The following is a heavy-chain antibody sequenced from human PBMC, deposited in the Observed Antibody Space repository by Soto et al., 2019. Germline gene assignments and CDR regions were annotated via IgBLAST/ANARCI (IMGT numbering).Heavy chain of an antibody. CDR2: ISYDGSNK. J-gene: IGHJ4*02. D-gene: IGHD3-9*01. V-gene: IGHV3-30*18. Sequence: GGSLRLSCAASGFTFSSYGMHWVRQAPGKGLEWVAVISYDGSNKYYADSVKGRFTISRDNSKNTLYLQMNSLRAEDTAVYYCAKDRRGLTGYYLFDYWGQGTLVTVSS. CDR1: GFTFSSYG. CDR3: AKDRRGLTGYYLFDY.